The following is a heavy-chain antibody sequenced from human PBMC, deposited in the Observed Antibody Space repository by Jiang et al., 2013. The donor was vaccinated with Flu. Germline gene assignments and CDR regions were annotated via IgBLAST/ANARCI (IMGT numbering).Heavy chain of an antibody. Sequence: SLTCTVSGGSISSGGYYWSWIRQHPGKGLEWIGYIYYSGSTYYNPSLKSRVTISVDTSKNQFSLKLSSVTAADTAVYYCARGQYYYGSGRAARFDYWGQGTLVTVSS. CDR1: GGSISSGGYY. V-gene: IGHV4-31*03. D-gene: IGHD3-10*01. J-gene: IGHJ4*02. CDR2: IYYSGST. CDR3: ARGQYYYGSGRAARFDY.